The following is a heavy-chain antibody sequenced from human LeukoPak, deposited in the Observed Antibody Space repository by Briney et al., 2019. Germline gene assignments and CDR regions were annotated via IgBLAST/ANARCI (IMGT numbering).Heavy chain of an antibody. J-gene: IGHJ1*01. CDR1: GLIFNNYA. CDR2: ISGSGGST. CDR3: AKEGETMVVTPVGH. V-gene: IGHV3-23*01. Sequence: GGSLRLSCAASGLIFNNYAMSWVRQAPGKGLEWVSAISGSGGSTYYADSVKGRFTISRDNSKNTLYLQMNSLRAEDTAVYYCAKEGETMVVTPVGHWGQGTLVTVSS. D-gene: IGHD4-23*01.